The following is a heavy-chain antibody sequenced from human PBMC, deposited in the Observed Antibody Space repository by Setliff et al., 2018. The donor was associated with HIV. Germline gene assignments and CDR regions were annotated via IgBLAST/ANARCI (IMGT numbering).Heavy chain of an antibody. Sequence: SETLSLTCSVSGGSISGNAWSWIRQPPGKGLEWIGYSSTSGCTNYTSSLKSRVTISVDTSRNQFSLKLTSVTAADTAVYYCARDRHIAVSGDDAFDIWGQGTLVTVSS. J-gene: IGHJ3*02. CDR3: ARDRHIAVSGDDAFDI. D-gene: IGHD6-19*01. CDR1: GGSISGNA. CDR2: SSTSGCT. V-gene: IGHV4-4*08.